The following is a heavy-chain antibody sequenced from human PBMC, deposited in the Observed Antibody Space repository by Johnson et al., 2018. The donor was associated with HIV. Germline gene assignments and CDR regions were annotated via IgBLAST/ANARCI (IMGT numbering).Heavy chain of an antibody. V-gene: IGHV3-66*01. Sequence: VQLVESGGGLVQPGGSLRLSCAASGFTVSGNYMTWVRQAPGKGLEWVSVIFSGGSTYYAGFVKGRFTISRDNAKNSLFLQMNSLRAEDTAVYYCARDSTPWGDDYVDYAFDIWGQGTVVTVSS. CDR1: GFTVSGNY. CDR2: IFSGGST. J-gene: IGHJ3*02. CDR3: ARDSTPWGDDYVDYAFDI. D-gene: IGHD4-17*01.